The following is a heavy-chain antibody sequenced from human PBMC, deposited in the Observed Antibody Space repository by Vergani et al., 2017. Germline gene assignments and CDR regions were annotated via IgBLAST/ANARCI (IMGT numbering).Heavy chain of an antibody. V-gene: IGHV1-69*13. J-gene: IGHJ6*02. Sequence: QVQLVQSGAEVKKPGSSVKVSCKASGGTFSSYAISWVRQAPGQGLEWMGRIIPIFGTANYAQKFQGRVTITADESTSTAYMELSSLRSEDTAVYYCARSCSXGSCYLYYYYGMDVWGQGTTVTVSS. D-gene: IGHD2-15*01. CDR2: IIPIFGTA. CDR1: GGTFSSYA. CDR3: ARSCSXGSCYLYYYYGMDV.